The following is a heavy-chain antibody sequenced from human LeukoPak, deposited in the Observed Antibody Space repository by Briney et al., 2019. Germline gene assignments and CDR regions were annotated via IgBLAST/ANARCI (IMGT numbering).Heavy chain of an antibody. CDR2: IYYSGST. Sequence: SETLSLTCTVSGGSISSHYWSWIRQPPGKGLEWIGYIYYSGSTNYNPSLKSRDTISVDTSKNQFSLKLSSVTAADTAVYYCARSELGVYYYYYYYMDVWGKGTTVTVSS. V-gene: IGHV4-59*11. CDR3: ARSELGVYYYYYYYMDV. D-gene: IGHD7-27*01. CDR1: GGSISSHY. J-gene: IGHJ6*03.